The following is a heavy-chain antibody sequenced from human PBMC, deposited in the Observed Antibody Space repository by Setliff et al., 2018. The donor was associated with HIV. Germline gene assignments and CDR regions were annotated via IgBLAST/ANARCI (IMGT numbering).Heavy chain of an antibody. CDR1: GYTFSSYD. Sequence: ASVKVSCKASGYTFSSYDINWVRQATGQGLEWMGWMNPNSGNTGYAQKFQGRVTMTRDTSISTAYMELNNLKFEDTAVYYCARDWNHYFYYMDVWGKGTTVTVSS. CDR3: ARDWNHYFYYMDV. J-gene: IGHJ6*03. CDR2: MNPNSGNT. V-gene: IGHV1-8*02. D-gene: IGHD1-1*01.